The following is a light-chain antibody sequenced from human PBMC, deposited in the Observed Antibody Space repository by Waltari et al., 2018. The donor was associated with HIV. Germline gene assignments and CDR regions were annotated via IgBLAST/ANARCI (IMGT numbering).Light chain of an antibody. J-gene: IGLJ3*02. CDR2: KDS. Sequence: SYELTQPSSVSVSPGQTARITCSGDLLAKQYVRWFQQKPGQAPVLVMYKDSERPSGIPARFSGSSSGTTVSLTIGGAQVDGEADYYCYSAADNSGLFGGGTKLTVL. CDR3: YSAADNSGL. CDR1: LLAKQY. V-gene: IGLV3-27*01.